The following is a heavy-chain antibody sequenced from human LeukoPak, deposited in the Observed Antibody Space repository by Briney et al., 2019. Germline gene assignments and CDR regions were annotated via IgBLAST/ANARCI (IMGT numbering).Heavy chain of an antibody. J-gene: IGHJ6*02. CDR1: GYTFTSYY. CDR3: ARGAIAAAPYYYYYGMDV. V-gene: IGHV1-46*01. Sequence: ASVKVSCKTSGYTFTSYYMHWVRQAPGQGLEWMGIINPSGGSTSYAQKFQGRVTMTRDTSTSTVYMELSSLRSEDTAVYYCARGAIAAAPYYYYYGMDVWGQGTTVTVSS. D-gene: IGHD6-13*01. CDR2: INPSGGST.